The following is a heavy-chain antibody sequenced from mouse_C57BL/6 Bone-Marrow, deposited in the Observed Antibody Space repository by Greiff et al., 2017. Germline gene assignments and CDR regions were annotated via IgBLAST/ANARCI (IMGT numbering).Heavy chain of an antibody. CDR1: GYTFTSYW. Sequence: VKLQQPGAELVRPGSSVKLSCKASGYTFTSYWMHWVKQRPIQGLEWIGNIDPSDSETHYNQKFKDKATLTVDKSSSTAYMQLSSLTSEDSAVYCCARSGYYGSSYRFAYWGQGTLVTVSA. CDR3: ARSGYYGSSYRFAY. CDR2: IDPSDSET. V-gene: IGHV1-52*01. J-gene: IGHJ3*01. D-gene: IGHD1-1*01.